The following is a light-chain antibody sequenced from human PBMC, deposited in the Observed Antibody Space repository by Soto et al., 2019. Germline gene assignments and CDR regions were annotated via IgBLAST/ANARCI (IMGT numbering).Light chain of an antibody. V-gene: IGKV1-6*01. CDR2: AAS. J-gene: IGKJ1*01. CDR1: QDIRND. Sequence: AIPMTQSPSSLSESVGDRVTITCRASQDIRNDLGWYQQKPGKTPKLLIFAASSLQSGVPSRFSGSGSGTDFTLTISSLQPEDFATYYCLQDFNYPWTFGQGTKVEIE. CDR3: LQDFNYPWT.